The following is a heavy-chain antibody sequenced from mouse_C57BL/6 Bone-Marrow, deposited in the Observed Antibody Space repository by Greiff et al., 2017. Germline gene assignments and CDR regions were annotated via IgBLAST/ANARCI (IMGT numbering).Heavy chain of an antibody. CDR1: GYTFTNYW. CDR2: IYPGGGYT. Sequence: QVQLQQSGAELVRPGTSVKMSCKASGYTFTNYWIGWAKQRPGHGLEWIGDIYPGGGYTNYNEKFKGKATLTADKSSSTAYMQFSSLTSEDSAIYYCARDGYWIFDYWCQGTTLTVSS. CDR3: ARDGYWIFDY. D-gene: IGHD2-3*01. J-gene: IGHJ2*01. V-gene: IGHV1-63*01.